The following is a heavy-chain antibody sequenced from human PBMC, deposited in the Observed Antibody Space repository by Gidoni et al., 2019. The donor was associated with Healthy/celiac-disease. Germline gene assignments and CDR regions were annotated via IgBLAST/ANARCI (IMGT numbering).Heavy chain of an antibody. CDR2: IYYSGST. J-gene: IGHJ6*02. CDR1: GGSISSSSYY. Sequence: QLQLQESGPGLVKPSETLSLTCTVSGGSISSSSYYWGWIRQPPGKGLEWIGSIYYSGSTYYNPSLKSRVTISVDTSKNQFSLKLSSVTAADTAVYYCARHSSSIADTQVQRNHYYYYYGMDVWGQGTTVTVSS. D-gene: IGHD6-6*01. V-gene: IGHV4-39*01. CDR3: ARHSSSIADTQVQRNHYYYYYGMDV.